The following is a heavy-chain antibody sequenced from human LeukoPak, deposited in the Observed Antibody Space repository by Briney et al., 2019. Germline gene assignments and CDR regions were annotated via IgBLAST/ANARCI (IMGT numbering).Heavy chain of an antibody. Sequence: PSETLSLTCTVSGGSISSYYWSWIRQPPGKGLEWIGYIYYSGSTNYNPSLKSRVTISVDTSKNQFSLKLSSVTAADTAVYYCAIGYGDYGLSYRGQGTLVTVSS. CDR3: AIGYGDYGLSY. J-gene: IGHJ4*02. D-gene: IGHD4-17*01. V-gene: IGHV4-59*08. CDR2: IYYSGST. CDR1: GGSISSYY.